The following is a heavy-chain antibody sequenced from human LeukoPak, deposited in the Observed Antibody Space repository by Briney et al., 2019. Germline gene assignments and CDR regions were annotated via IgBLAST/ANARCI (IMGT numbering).Heavy chain of an antibody. CDR2: VSHSGST. CDR1: GGSFSGYY. CDR3: AKTSGSSSWSANWFDP. J-gene: IGHJ5*02. Sequence: SETLSLTCNVSGGSFSGYYWTWIRQPPKKGLEWIGEVSHSGSTHYNPSLRSRVIISLDTSTEQVSLRLTSVTAADTAMYYCAKTSGSSSWSANWFDPWGQGTLVTVSS. D-gene: IGHD6-13*01. V-gene: IGHV4-34*01.